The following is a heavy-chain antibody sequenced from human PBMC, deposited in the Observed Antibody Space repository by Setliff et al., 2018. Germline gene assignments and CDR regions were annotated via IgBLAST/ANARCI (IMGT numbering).Heavy chain of an antibody. CDR2: VYYSGDT. Sequence: SETLSLTCSVSGGSISNSDYYWDWIRQPPGKGLEWIGRVYYSGDTYYIPSLLSRVTISVDTSKNQFSLRLSSVTAADTSVYFCARHRPNLPFDAWGQGALVTVSS. D-gene: IGHD7-27*01. CDR3: ARHRPNLPFDA. J-gene: IGHJ4*02. CDR1: GGSISNSDYY. V-gene: IGHV4-39*01.